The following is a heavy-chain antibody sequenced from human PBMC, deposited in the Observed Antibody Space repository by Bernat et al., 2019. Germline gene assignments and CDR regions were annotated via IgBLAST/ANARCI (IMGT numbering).Heavy chain of an antibody. V-gene: IGHV3-11*04. J-gene: IGHJ3*02. CDR3: ARDIYCSSTSCPDTFDI. Sequence: QVQLVESGGGLVKPGGSLRLSCAASGFTFSDYYMSWIRQAPGKGLEWVSYISSSGSTIYYADSVKGRFTISRDNAKNTLYLQMNSLRAEDTAVYYCARDIYCSSTSCPDTFDIWGQGTMVTVSS. CDR2: ISSSGSTI. CDR1: GFTFSDYY. D-gene: IGHD2-2*01.